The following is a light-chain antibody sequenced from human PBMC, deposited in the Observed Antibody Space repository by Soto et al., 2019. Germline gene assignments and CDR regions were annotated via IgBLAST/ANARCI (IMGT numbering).Light chain of an antibody. V-gene: IGKV4-1*01. CDR2: EVS. CDR1: QSVLYSSNNKNY. CDR3: MQSTQLPPT. J-gene: IGKJ5*01. Sequence: VLTPSPHSLAVSLRARATINCTSSQSVLYSSNNKNYLAWYQQKPGQSPQLLIYEVSTRVSGVPDRFSGSGSGTDFTLEISRVETDDVGIYYCMQSTQLPPTFGQGTRLEIK.